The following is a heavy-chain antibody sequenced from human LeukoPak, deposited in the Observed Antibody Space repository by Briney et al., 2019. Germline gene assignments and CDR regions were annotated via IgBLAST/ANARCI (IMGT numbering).Heavy chain of an antibody. Sequence: GGSLRLSCAASGFTFSAYYMDWVRQASGKGLDWVARIRNKANTYTTEYAASVKGRFTISRDESKNSLYLQMNSLKTEDTAVYFCARAGVGTRYFDLWGRGTLVTVSS. CDR2: IRNKANTYTT. CDR1: GFTFSAYY. CDR3: ARAGVGTRYFDL. J-gene: IGHJ2*01. V-gene: IGHV3-72*01. D-gene: IGHD6-13*01.